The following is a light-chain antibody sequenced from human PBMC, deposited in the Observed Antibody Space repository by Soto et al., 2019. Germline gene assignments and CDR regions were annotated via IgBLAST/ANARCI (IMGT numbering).Light chain of an antibody. CDR2: EGT. J-gene: IGLJ3*02. CDR3: CSHAGSSSWV. V-gene: IGLV2-23*01. CDR1: SSDFGTYNL. Sequence: QSALTQPASVSGSPGQSITISCTGKSSDFGTYNLVSWYQQYAGKAPKLIIYEGTKRPPGVSDRFSGSESGNTASLTIAVLQTEDEADYYCCSHAGSSSWVFGGGTKLTVL.